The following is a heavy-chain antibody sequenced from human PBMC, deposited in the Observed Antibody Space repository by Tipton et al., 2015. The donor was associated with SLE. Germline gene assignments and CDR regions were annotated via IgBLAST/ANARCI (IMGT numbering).Heavy chain of an antibody. CDR1: CGSISSYY. D-gene: IGHD3-16*01. CDR2: IYTRGSP. CDR3: ARAMEQWFGVFDY. V-gene: IGHV4-4*07. Sequence: TLSLTCPVSCGSISSYYWGWIRQPAGKGLEWIGRIYTRGSPNYNPSLKSRVTMSVDTSRNQFSLKLSSVTAADTAVYYCARAMEQWFGVFDYWGQGTLVTVSS. J-gene: IGHJ4*02.